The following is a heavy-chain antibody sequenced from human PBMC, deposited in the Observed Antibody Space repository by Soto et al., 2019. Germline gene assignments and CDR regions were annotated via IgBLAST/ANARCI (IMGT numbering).Heavy chain of an antibody. CDR2: ISQSGNT. V-gene: IGHV4-34*01. Sequence: SETLSLTCSIYSGSFSGYYWSWIRQPPGKGLEWIGEISQSGNTNYSPSLKSRVSISIDTSKKQFSLTLASVSAADTAVYYCARAPKVSGSSQTRPDFWGQGTLVTVSS. CDR1: SGSFSGYY. CDR3: ARAPKVSGSSQTRPDF. J-gene: IGHJ4*02. D-gene: IGHD6-6*01.